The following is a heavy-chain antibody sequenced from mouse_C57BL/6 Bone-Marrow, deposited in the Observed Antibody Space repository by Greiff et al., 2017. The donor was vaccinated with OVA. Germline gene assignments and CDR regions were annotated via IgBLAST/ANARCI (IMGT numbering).Heavy chain of an antibody. Sequence: VKLMESGAELARPGASVKLSCKASGYTFTSYGISWVKQRTGQGLEWIGEIYPRSGNTYYNEKFKGKATLTADKSSSTAYMELRSLTSEDSAVYFCARSWLLPYWYFDVWGTGTTVTVSS. CDR2: IYPRSGNT. V-gene: IGHV1-81*01. J-gene: IGHJ1*03. CDR3: ARSWLLPYWYFDV. CDR1: GYTFTSYG. D-gene: IGHD2-3*01.